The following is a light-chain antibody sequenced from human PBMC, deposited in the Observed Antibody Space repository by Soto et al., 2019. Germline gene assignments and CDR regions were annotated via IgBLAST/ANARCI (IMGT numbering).Light chain of an antibody. Sequence: QSVLTQPPSVSGAPGQRVTISCTGSSSNIGAPYDVHWYQHLPGAAPKLLIFANSRRPSGVPDRFSGSKSGNSASLAITGLQSEDEADYYCQSYDISLSIWVFGGGTQLTVL. J-gene: IGLJ3*02. V-gene: IGLV1-40*01. CDR2: ANS. CDR3: QSYDISLSIWV. CDR1: SSNIGAPYD.